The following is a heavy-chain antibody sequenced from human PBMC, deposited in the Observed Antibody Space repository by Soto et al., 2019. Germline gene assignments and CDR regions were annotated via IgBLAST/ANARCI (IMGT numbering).Heavy chain of an antibody. D-gene: IGHD3-10*01. Sequence: PSQTRSLTCVISGDSVASNSAGWNCISQSPSRGLEWLGRTYYKSKWNNDYALSVKSRITINPDTSKNQFSLHLYSVTPEDTAVYYCTGITWFRGMDVWGQGTPVTVSS. J-gene: IGHJ6*02. V-gene: IGHV6-1*01. CDR2: TYYKSKWNN. CDR1: GDSVASNSAG. CDR3: TGITWFRGMDV.